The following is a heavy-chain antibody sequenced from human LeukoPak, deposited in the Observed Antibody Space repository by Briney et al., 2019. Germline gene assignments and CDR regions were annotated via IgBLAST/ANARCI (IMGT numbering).Heavy chain of an antibody. D-gene: IGHD6-13*01. CDR2: ISGSGSST. V-gene: IGHV3-23*01. CDR1: GFTFNSYT. Sequence: PGGSLRLSCAASGFTFNSYTMSWVRQAPGKGLEWVSTISGSGSSTYYADSVKGRFTISRDNSKNTLYLQVNSLRAEDTAVYYCAIRGIAAAESNGMDVWGQGTTVTVSS. CDR3: AIRGIAAAESNGMDV. J-gene: IGHJ6*02.